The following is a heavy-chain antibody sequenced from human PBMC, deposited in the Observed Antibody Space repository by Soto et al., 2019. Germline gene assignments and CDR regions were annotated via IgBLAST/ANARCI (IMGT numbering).Heavy chain of an antibody. V-gene: IGHV4-59*01. CDR2: VYYTGST. CDR3: ARGRRYCSGGSCPWFDY. Sequence: PSETLSLTCSVSGGSISGSYWSWIRQSPGKGLEWLGYVYYTGSTNYSPSLRSRVSISVDTSKNEFSLRLSSVTAADTAVYYCARGRRYCSGGSCPWFDYWGQGTLVTVSS. CDR1: GGSISGSY. D-gene: IGHD2-15*01. J-gene: IGHJ4*02.